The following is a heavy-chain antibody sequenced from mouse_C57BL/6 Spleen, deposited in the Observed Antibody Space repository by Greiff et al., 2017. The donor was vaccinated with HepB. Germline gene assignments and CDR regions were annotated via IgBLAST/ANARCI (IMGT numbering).Heavy chain of an antibody. V-gene: IGHV5-17*01. J-gene: IGHJ3*01. D-gene: IGHD1-1*01. CDR3: ARRGDYGSSSSWFAY. CDR1: GFTFSDYG. Sequence: EVQLMESGGGLVKPGGSLKLSCAASGFTFSDYGMHWVRQAPEKGLEWVAYISSGSSTIYYADTVKGRFTISRDNAKNTLFLQMTSLRSEDTAMYYCARRGDYGSSSSWFAYWGQGTLVTVSA. CDR2: ISSGSSTI.